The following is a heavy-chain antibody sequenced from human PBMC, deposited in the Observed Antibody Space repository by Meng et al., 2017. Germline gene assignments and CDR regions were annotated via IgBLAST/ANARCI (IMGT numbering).Heavy chain of an antibody. Sequence: QFQLGESVGEVKNPGALVKVCCKASGSTFTSYGMHWVRQTPGQRLEWMGWINAGNGNTNYSQKFKGRVTITRDTSASTAYMELSSLRSEDTAVYYCAGSQLQAPQIDYWGQGTLVTVSS. CDR3: AGSQLQAPQIDY. CDR1: GSTFTSYG. CDR2: INAGNGNT. D-gene: IGHD2-15*01. V-gene: IGHV1-3*01. J-gene: IGHJ4*02.